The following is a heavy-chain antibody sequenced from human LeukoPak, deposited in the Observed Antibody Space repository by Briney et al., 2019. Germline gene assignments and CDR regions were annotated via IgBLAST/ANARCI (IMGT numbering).Heavy chain of an antibody. CDR3: ARDRRGSSSWYSDY. CDR2: IYSGGST. D-gene: IGHD6-13*01. J-gene: IGHJ4*02. CDR1: RFTVSSNY. Sequence: GGSLRLSCAASRFTVSSNYMSWVRQAPGKGLEWVSVIYSGGSTYYADSVEGRFTISRDNSKNTLYLQMNSLRAEDTAVYYCARDRRGSSSWYSDYWGQGTLVTVSS. V-gene: IGHV3-53*01.